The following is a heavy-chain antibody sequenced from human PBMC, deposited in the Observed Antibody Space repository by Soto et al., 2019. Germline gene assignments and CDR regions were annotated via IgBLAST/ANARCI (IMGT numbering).Heavy chain of an antibody. D-gene: IGHD6-19*01. CDR3: ARLASGWQYYYFDF. Sequence: QVQLQQWGAGLLKPSETLSLTCAVYGGAFSPYFWSWIRQPPGKGLEWIGEINHSGSTNYNPSLTLRATLSVDTSKNTVSLKLTSVTAADTAVYYCARLASGWQYYYFDFWGRGTPVTVSS. J-gene: IGHJ2*01. CDR2: INHSGST. V-gene: IGHV4-34*01. CDR1: GGAFSPYF.